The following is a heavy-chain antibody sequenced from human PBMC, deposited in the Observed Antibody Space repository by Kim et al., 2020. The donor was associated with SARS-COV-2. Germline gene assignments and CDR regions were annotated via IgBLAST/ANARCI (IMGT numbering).Heavy chain of an antibody. CDR3: ARERRGVINWFDP. J-gene: IGHJ5*02. D-gene: IGHD3-10*01. CDR2: IYYSGST. Sequence: SETLSLTCTVSGGSISSGGYYWSWIRQHPGKGLEWIGYIYYSGSTYYNPSLKSRVTISVDTSKNQFSLKLSSVTAADTAVYYCARERRGVINWFDPWGQGTLVTVSS. CDR1: GGSISSGGYY. V-gene: IGHV4-31*03.